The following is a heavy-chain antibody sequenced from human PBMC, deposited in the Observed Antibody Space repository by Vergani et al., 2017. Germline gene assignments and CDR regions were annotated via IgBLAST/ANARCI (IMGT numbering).Heavy chain of an antibody. Sequence: QVQLVQSGAEVKKPGASVKVSCKASGYTFTGYYMHWVRQAPGQGLEWMGWINPNSGGTNYAQKFQGRVTMTRDTSISTAYMELSRLRSDDTAVYYCAKDIPDCSGGSCYSGVLDYWGQGTLVTVSS. CDR1: GYTFTGYY. J-gene: IGHJ4*02. D-gene: IGHD2-15*01. CDR3: AKDIPDCSGGSCYSGVLDY. CDR2: INPNSGGT. V-gene: IGHV1-2*02.